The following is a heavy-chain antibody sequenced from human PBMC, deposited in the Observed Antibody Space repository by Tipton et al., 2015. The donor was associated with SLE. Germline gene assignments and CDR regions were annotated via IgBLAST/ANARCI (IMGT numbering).Heavy chain of an antibody. CDR3: ARSGGPYGADAFDI. CDR1: GGSISTTSW. V-gene: IGHV4-4*02. J-gene: IGHJ3*02. CDR2: VSHGGST. Sequence: TLSLTCAVSGGSISTTSWWSWVRQSPGKGLEWIGEVSHGGSTNFNPSLKSRVTLSVDKSENQFSLRLTSVTAADTAVYYCARSGGPYGADAFDIWGQGTMVTVSS. D-gene: IGHD3-16*01.